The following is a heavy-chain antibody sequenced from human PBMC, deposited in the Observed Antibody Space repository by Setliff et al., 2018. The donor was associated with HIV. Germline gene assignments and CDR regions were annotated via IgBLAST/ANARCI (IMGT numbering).Heavy chain of an antibody. CDR3: ARARGGCSGGSCPAHHYYYYMDV. CDR2: IYYSGST. J-gene: IGHJ6*03. Sequence: SETLSLTCNVSGGSISSGGYYWSWIRQHPGKGLEWIGYIYYSGSTYYNPSLKSLVTISVDMSKNQFSLKLSSVTAADTAVYYCARARGGCSGGSCPAHHYYYYMDVWGKGTTVTVSS. D-gene: IGHD2-15*01. CDR1: GGSISSGGYY. V-gene: IGHV4-31*01.